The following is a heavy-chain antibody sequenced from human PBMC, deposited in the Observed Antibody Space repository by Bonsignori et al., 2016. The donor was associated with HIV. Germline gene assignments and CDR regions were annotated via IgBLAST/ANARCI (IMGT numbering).Heavy chain of an antibody. Sequence: WIRQPPGKGLEWIGRIYTSGSTNYNPSLKSRVTMSVDTSKNQFSLKLSSVTAADTAVYYCARDHSYGYDYWGQGTLVTVSS. CDR2: IYTSGST. V-gene: IGHV4-4*07. D-gene: IGHD5-18*01. J-gene: IGHJ4*02. CDR3: ARDHSYGYDY.